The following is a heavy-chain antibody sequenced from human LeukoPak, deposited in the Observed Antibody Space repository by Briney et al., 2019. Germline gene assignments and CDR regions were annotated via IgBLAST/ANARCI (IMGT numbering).Heavy chain of an antibody. Sequence: PAGSLRLSCAASGFTFSCYAMSWVRQAPGKGLEWVSAISGSGGSTYYADSVKGRFTISRDNSKNTLYLQMNSLRAEDTAVYYCARDNDVLLWFGEYKYYFDDWGQGSLVTVSS. D-gene: IGHD3-10*01. CDR1: GFTFSCYA. V-gene: IGHV3-23*01. J-gene: IGHJ4*02. CDR3: ARDNDVLLWFGEYKYYFDD. CDR2: ISGSGGST.